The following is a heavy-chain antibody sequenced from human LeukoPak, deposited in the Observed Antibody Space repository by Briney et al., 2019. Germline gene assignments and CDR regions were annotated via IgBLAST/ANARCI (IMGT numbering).Heavy chain of an antibody. CDR3: ARTPRYCSSTSCSYYFDY. CDR2: MNTNSGNT. CDR1: GYTFTSYD. D-gene: IGHD2-2*01. V-gene: IGHV1-8*03. Sequence: GASVKVSCKASGYTFTSYDINWVRQATGQGVEWMGWMNTNSGNTGYAQKFQGRVTITRNTSIRTAYMEMSSLRSEDTAVYYCARTPRYCSSTSCSYYFDYWGQGTLVTVSS. J-gene: IGHJ4*02.